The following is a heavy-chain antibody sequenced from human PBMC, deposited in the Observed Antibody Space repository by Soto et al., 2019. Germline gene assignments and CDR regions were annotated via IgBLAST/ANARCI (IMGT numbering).Heavy chain of an antibody. D-gene: IGHD3-3*01. CDR1: GYTFTSYG. CDR2: ISAHNGNT. CDR3: ARDVGSIRFLEWLFAPGLDV. J-gene: IGHJ6*02. Sequence: ASVKVSCKASGYTFTSYGISWVRQAPGQGLEWMGWISAHNGNTNYAQKLQGRVTMTTDTSTSTAYMELRSLRSDDTAVYYCARDVGSIRFLEWLFAPGLDVWGQGTTVTVSS. V-gene: IGHV1-18*04.